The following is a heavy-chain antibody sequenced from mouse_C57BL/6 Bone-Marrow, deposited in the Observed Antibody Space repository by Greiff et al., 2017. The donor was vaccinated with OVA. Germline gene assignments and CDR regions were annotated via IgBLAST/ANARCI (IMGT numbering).Heavy chain of an antibody. Sequence: VQLVESGAELVRPGASVTLSCKASGYTFTDYEMHWVKQTPVHGLEWIGAIDPETGGTAYNQKFKGKAILTADKSSSTAYMELRSLTSEDSAVYYCTTPYGNFAWFAYWGQGTLVTVSA. V-gene: IGHV1-15*01. D-gene: IGHD2-1*01. CDR3: TTPYGNFAWFAY. CDR1: GYTFTDYE. J-gene: IGHJ3*01. CDR2: IDPETGGT.